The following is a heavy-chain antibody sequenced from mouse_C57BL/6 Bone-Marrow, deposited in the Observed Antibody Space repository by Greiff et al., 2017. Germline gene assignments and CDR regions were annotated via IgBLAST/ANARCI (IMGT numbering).Heavy chain of an antibody. CDR2: GQGLEWIG. D-gene: IGHD1-1*01. CDR1: YTFSRRVH. J-gene: IGHJ1*03. V-gene: IGHV1-87*01. Sequence: VKLQQSGPELARPWASVKISCQAFYTFSRRVHFAFRNTNYWMQWVKQGPGQGLEWIGAIYPGNGDTSSNQKFKGKATLPADKSSSTAYMQLSSLTSEDSAVYYCALIYYYGSSYVWYFDVWGTGTTVTVSS. CDR3: SEDSAVYYCALIYYYGSSYVWYFDV.